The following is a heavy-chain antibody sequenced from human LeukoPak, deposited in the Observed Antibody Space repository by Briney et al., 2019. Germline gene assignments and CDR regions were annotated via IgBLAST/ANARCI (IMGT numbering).Heavy chain of an antibody. Sequence: SETPSLTCAVYGGSFSGYYWSWIRQPPGKGLEWIGEINHSGSTNYNPSLKSRVTISVDTSKNQFSLKLSSVTAADTAVYYCARAGIVATIANPNWFDPWGQGTLVTVSS. CDR2: INHSGST. CDR3: ARAGIVATIANPNWFDP. J-gene: IGHJ5*02. V-gene: IGHV4-34*01. D-gene: IGHD5-12*01. CDR1: GGSFSGYY.